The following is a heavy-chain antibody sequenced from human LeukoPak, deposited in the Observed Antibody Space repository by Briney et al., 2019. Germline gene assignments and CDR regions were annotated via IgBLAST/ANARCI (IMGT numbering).Heavy chain of an antibody. J-gene: IGHJ4*02. Sequence: ASVKVSCKASGYTFTDYYMHWLRQAAGQGLDWMGWINPNSGGTNYAQKFQGRVNMTRDTSISTAYMELSRLRSDDTAVYYCARAAAVRWANPNDMGYWGQGTLVTVSS. CDR3: ARAAAVRWANPNDMGY. D-gene: IGHD6-13*01. V-gene: IGHV1-2*02. CDR1: GYTFTDYY. CDR2: INPNSGGT.